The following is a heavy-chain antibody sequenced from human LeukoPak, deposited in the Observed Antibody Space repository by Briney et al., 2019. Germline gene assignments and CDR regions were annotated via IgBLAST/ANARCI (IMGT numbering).Heavy chain of an antibody. CDR2: ISYDGSNK. Sequence: GRSLRLSCAASGFTFSSYGMHWVRQAPGKGLEWVAVISYDGSNKYYADSVKGRYTISRDKSKNTLYLQMNSLRAEDTAVYYCAGSVAGTPFHAFDIWGQGTLVTVSS. CDR3: AGSVAGTPFHAFDI. D-gene: IGHD6-19*01. J-gene: IGHJ4*02. V-gene: IGHV3-30*03. CDR1: GFTFSSYG.